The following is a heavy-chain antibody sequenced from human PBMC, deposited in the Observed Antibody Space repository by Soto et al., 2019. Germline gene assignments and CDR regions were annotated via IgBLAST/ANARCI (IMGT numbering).Heavy chain of an antibody. CDR1: GFTFSSYA. Sequence: EVQLLESGGGLVQPGGSLRLSCAASGFTFSSYAMSWVRQAPGKGLEWVSAISGSGGSTYYADSVKGRFTISRDNSKNTLYLQMNSLRAEDTAVYYCAGYRSSTSCPMDYWGQGTLVTVSS. J-gene: IGHJ4*02. CDR2: ISGSGGST. CDR3: AGYRSSTSCPMDY. V-gene: IGHV3-23*01. D-gene: IGHD2-2*01.